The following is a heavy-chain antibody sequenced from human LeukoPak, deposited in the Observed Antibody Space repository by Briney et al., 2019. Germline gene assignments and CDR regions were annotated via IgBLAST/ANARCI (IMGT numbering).Heavy chain of an antibody. V-gene: IGHV1-46*01. D-gene: IGHD2-2*01. Sequence: ASLKVSCKASGYTFTSYYMHWVRHAPGQGLEWMGIINPSGGSTSYAQKFQGRVTMTRDTSTSTVYMELSRLRSEDTAVYYCERDGSEYQPHGGSVWFDPWGQGTLVTVSS. CDR3: ERDGSEYQPHGGSVWFDP. CDR2: INPSGGST. CDR1: GYTFTSYY. J-gene: IGHJ5*02.